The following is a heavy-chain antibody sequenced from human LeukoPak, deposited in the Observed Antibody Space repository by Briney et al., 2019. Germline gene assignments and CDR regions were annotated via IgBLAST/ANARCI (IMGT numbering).Heavy chain of an antibody. D-gene: IGHD4-17*01. CDR3: AREEGGYYGDSERGS. V-gene: IGHV3-21*01. Sequence: GGSLRLSCAASGFTFSSYSMNWVRQAPGKGLEWVSSISSSSSYIYYADSVKGRFTISRDNAKNSLYLQMNSLRAEDTAVYYCAREEGGYYGDSERGSWGQGTLVTVSS. CDR2: ISSSSSYI. J-gene: IGHJ4*02. CDR1: GFTFSSYS.